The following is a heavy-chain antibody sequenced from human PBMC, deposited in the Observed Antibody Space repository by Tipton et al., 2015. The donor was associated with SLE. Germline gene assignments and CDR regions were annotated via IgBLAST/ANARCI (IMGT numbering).Heavy chain of an antibody. CDR3: ARLSSGWPDYFDY. V-gene: IGHV4-34*01. Sequence: LRLSCAVYGVSFSGYYWSWIRQPPGKGREWIGEINHSGSTNYNPSRKSRVTISVDTSKNQFSLKLSSVTAADTAVYYCARLSSGWPDYFDYWGQGTLVTVSS. CDR2: INHSGST. D-gene: IGHD6-19*01. CDR1: GVSFSGYY. J-gene: IGHJ4*02.